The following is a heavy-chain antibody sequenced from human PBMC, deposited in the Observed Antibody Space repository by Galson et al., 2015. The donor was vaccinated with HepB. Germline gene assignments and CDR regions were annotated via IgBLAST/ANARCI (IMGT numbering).Heavy chain of an antibody. CDR3: VKADPVNPARGSSSWYY. D-gene: IGHD6-13*01. J-gene: IGHJ4*02. V-gene: IGHV3-64D*06. CDR1: GFTFSSYA. CDR2: ISSNGGST. Sequence: SLRLSCAASGFTFSSYAMHWVRQAPGKGLEYVSAISSNGGSTYYADSVKGRFTISRDNSKNTLYLQMGSLRAEDTAVYYCVKADPVNPARGSSSWYYWSQGTLVTVSS.